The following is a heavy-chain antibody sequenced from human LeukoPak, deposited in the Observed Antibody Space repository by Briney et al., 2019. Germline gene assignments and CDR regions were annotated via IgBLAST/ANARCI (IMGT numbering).Heavy chain of an antibody. CDR3: AKPALYYGDYVSTWGRFDY. V-gene: IGHV3-21*04. Sequence: GGSLRLSCAASGFTFSSYSMNWVRQAPRKGLEWVSSISSSSSYIYYADSVKGRFTISRDNAKNSLYLHMNSLRAEDTAVYYCAKPALYYGDYVSTWGRFDYWGQGTLVTVSS. D-gene: IGHD4-17*01. J-gene: IGHJ4*02. CDR2: ISSSSSYI. CDR1: GFTFSSYS.